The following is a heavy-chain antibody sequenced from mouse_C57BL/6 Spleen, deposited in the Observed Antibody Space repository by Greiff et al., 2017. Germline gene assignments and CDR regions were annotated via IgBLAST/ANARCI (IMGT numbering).Heavy chain of an antibody. CDR2: ISGGGGNT. D-gene: IGHD3-2*02. Sequence: EVQVVESGGGLVKPGGSLKLSCAASGFTFSSYTMSWVRQTPEKRLEWVATISGGGGNTYYPDSVKGRFTISRGNAKNTLYLQMSSLRSEDTALYYCARPLSGYFDYWGQGTTLTVSS. CDR3: ARPLSGYFDY. CDR1: GFTFSSYT. J-gene: IGHJ2*01. V-gene: IGHV5-9*01.